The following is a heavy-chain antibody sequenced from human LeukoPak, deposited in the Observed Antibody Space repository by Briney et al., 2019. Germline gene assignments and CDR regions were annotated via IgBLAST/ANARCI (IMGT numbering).Heavy chain of an antibody. V-gene: IGHV1-8*02. CDR3: ARPYSSSWYYRGHYYYGMDV. CDR2: MNPNSGNT. D-gene: IGHD6-13*01. J-gene: IGHJ6*02. Sequence: ASVKVSCKASGGTFSSYAISWVRQAPGQGLEWMGWMNPNSGNTGYAQKFQGRVTMTRNTSISTAYMELSSLRSEDTAVYYCARPYSSSWYYRGHYYYGMDVWGQGTTVTVSS. CDR1: GGTFSSYA.